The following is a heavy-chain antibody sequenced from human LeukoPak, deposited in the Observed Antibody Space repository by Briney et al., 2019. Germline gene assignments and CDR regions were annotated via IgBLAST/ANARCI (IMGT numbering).Heavy chain of an antibody. CDR2: IYHSGST. CDR3: ARPNQWLVPYFFDS. V-gene: IGHV4-59*08. CDR1: GGSITSYY. D-gene: IGHD6-19*01. Sequence: SETLSLTCAVSGGSITSYYWSWIRQPPGKGLEWIGYIYHSGSTNYNPSLNSRVTTSVDTSKNQFSLNLSSVTAADTAVYYCARPNQWLVPYFFDSWGQGYMVTVSS. J-gene: IGHJ4*02.